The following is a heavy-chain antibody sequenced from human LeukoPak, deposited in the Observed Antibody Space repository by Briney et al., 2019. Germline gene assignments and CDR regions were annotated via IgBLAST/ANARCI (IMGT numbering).Heavy chain of an antibody. CDR2: IYPGGSDT. CDR3: ARERSSGYYTEDAFDI. J-gene: IGHJ3*02. D-gene: IGHD3-22*01. CDR1: GYSFTSYW. Sequence: GESLKISCKASGYSFTSYWIGWVRHMPEKGLERIRIIYPGGSDTRYSPSFQGQVTISADKSISTAYLQWSSLKASDTAMYYCARERSSGYYTEDAFDIWGQGTMVTVSS. V-gene: IGHV5-51*01.